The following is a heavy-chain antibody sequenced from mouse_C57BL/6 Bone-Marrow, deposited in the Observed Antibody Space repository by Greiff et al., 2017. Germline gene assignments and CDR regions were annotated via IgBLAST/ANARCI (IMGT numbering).Heavy chain of an antibody. D-gene: IGHD2-2*01. CDR3: ATMVTKAGYYLDY. V-gene: IGHV1-75*01. CDR1: GYTFTDYY. J-gene: IGHJ2*02. CDR2: IFPGSGST. Sequence: QVQLQQSGPELVKPGASVKISCKASGYTFTDYYINWVKQRPGQGLEWIGWIFPGSGSTYYNEKFKGKATLTVDKASSTAYMLLSSLTSEDSAVYFCATMVTKAGYYLDYWGQGTSLTVSS.